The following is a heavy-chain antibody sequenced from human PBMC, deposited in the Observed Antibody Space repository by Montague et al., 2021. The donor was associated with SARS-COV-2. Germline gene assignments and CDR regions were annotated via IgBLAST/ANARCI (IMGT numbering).Heavy chain of an antibody. D-gene: IGHD5-24*01. CDR3: ARVFPRWLQFDPYFDY. CDR1: GGSISSYY. Sequence: SETLSLTCTVSGGSISSYYWSWIRQHPGKGLEWIGYIYYSGSTNYNPSLRSRDTISVDTSKNQFSLKLSSVTAADTAVYYCARVFPRWLQFDPYFDYWGQGTLVTVSS. V-gene: IGHV4-59*01. J-gene: IGHJ4*02. CDR2: IYYSGST.